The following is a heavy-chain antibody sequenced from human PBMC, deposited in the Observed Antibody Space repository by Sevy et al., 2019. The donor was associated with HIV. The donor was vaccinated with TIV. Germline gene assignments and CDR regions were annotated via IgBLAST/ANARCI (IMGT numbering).Heavy chain of an antibody. J-gene: IGHJ6*02. CDR1: VFTVSSNY. Sequence: GGSLRLSCAASVFTVSSNYMSWVRQAPGKGLEWVSVIYSGGSTYYADSVKGRFTISRDNSKNTLYLQMNSLRAEDTAVYYCARDRRERGYSGYFPAGFYYYYYGMDVWGQGTTVTVSS. CDR3: ARDRRERGYSGYFPAGFYYYYYGMDV. CDR2: IYSGGST. V-gene: IGHV3-53*01. D-gene: IGHD5-12*01.